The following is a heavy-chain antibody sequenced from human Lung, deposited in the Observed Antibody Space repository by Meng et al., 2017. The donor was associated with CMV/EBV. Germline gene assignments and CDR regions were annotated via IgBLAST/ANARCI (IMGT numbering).Heavy chain of an antibody. CDR2: ISYDGKYI. D-gene: IGHD2-8*01. Sequence: SXAASGFTFTTYPMHWVRQAPGKGLEWVAGISYDGKYISYADSVKGRFIISRDNSKNTLYLQMNGLRAEDTAMYYCASRPHNVQVWPISLDYWGQGALVTVSS. CDR3: ASRPHNVQVWPISLDY. V-gene: IGHV3-30*04. CDR1: GFTFTTYP. J-gene: IGHJ4*02.